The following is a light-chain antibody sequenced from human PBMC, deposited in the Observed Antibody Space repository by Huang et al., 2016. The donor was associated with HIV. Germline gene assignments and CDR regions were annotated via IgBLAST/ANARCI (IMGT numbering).Light chain of an antibody. CDR3: MEALQTPPTT. CDR1: QSLLHTNEYNY. J-gene: IGKJ2*01. CDR2: LGS. V-gene: IGKV2-28*01. Sequence: DIVMTQSPLSLPVTPGESASNSCRSSQSLLHTNEYNYLDWYLLRPGQSPQLLIYLGSHRATGVPDKFSGSGSGTDFTLRISRVVSDDVGVYCCMEALQTPPTTFGQGTKLEI.